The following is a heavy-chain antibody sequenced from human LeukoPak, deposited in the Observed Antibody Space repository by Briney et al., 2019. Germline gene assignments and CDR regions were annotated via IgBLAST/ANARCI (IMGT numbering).Heavy chain of an antibody. CDR2: IYHSGST. CDR1: GYSISSGYY. Sequence: SETLSLTCTVSGYSISSGYYWGWIRQPPGKGLEWIGSIYHSGSTYYNPSLKSRVTILVDTSKNQFSLKLSSVTAADTAVYHCARGGVMYGDYWGQGTLVTVSS. D-gene: IGHD3-16*01. J-gene: IGHJ4*02. V-gene: IGHV4-38-2*02. CDR3: ARGGVMYGDY.